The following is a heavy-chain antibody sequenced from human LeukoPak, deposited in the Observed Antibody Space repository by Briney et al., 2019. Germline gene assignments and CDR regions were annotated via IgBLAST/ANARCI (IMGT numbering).Heavy chain of an antibody. Sequence: PSETLSLTCAVYGGSFSGYYWSWIRQPPGKGLEWIGEINHSGSTNCNPSLKSRVTISVDTSKNQFSLKLSSVTAADTAVYYCARVRYVRFYGMDVWGQGTTVTVSS. V-gene: IGHV4-34*01. D-gene: IGHD3-16*01. CDR1: GGSFSGYY. CDR2: INHSGST. J-gene: IGHJ6*02. CDR3: ARVRYVRFYGMDV.